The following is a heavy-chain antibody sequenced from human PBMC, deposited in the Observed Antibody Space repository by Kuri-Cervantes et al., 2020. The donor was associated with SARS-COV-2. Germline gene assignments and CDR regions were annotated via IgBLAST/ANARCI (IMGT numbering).Heavy chain of an antibody. CDR3: ARSTPLRRLVVISQGGAFDI. CDR2: INPNSGGT. V-gene: IGHV1-2*04. Sequence: ASVTVSCKASGYTFTGYYMHWVRQAPGQGLEWMGWINPNSGGTNYAQKFQGWVTMTRDTSISTIYMELSRLRSDDTAVYYCARSTPLRRLVVISQGGAFDIWGQGTMVTVSS. D-gene: IGHD3-22*01. CDR1: GYTFTGYY. J-gene: IGHJ3*02.